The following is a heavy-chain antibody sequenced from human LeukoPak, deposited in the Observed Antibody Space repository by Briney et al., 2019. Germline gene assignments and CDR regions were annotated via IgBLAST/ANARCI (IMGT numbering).Heavy chain of an antibody. Sequence: SETLSLTCTVSGYSISSGYYWGWIRQPPGKGLEWIGSIYHSGSTYYNPSLKSRVTISVDTSKNQFSLKLSSVTAADTAVYYCARSRGYTDGQTIDYWGQGTLVTVSS. D-gene: IGHD5-18*01. CDR3: ARSRGYTDGQTIDY. CDR2: IYHSGST. V-gene: IGHV4-38-2*02. CDR1: GYSISSGYY. J-gene: IGHJ4*02.